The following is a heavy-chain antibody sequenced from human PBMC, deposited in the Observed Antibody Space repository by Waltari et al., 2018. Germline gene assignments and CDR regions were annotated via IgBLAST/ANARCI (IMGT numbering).Heavy chain of an antibody. J-gene: IGHJ6*03. CDR3: ASFYYYYMDV. V-gene: IGHV4-34*01. CDR2: INHSGIT. CDR1: GGSFSGYY. Sequence: QVQLQQWGAGLLKPSETLSLTCAVYGGSFSGYYWSWIRQPPGKGLEWIGEINHSGITNYNPSLKSRVTISVDTSKNQCSLKLSSVTAADTAVYYCASFYYYYMDVWGKGTTVTVSS.